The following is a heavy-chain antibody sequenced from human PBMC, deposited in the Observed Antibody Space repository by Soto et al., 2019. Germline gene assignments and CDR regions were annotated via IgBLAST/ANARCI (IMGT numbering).Heavy chain of an antibody. J-gene: IGHJ4*02. CDR3: TRDREKQWLYPGH. CDR2: IRSKAYGETT. Sequence: GGSHRVSSRAAECKFGDYARSWFRQKPGKGLEWVGFIRSKAYGETTEYAASVKGRFTISRDDSKSIAYLQMNSLKTEDTAVYYCTRDREKQWLYPGHWGQGTLVTVSS. V-gene: IGHV3-49*03. CDR1: ECKFGDYA. D-gene: IGHD6-19*01.